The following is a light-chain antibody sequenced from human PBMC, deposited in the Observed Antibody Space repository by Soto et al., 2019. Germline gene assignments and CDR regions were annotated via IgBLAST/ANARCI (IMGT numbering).Light chain of an antibody. Sequence: DIRMTQSPSTLSASVGDRVTITCRASQSISSWLAWYQQKPGKAPKLLIYKASNLESGVPSRFSGSGSGTEFTLTISSLQPDDFATYYCQQYNSYSRTFGQGTKVEIK. CDR2: KAS. CDR3: QQYNSYSRT. J-gene: IGKJ1*01. CDR1: QSISSW. V-gene: IGKV1-5*03.